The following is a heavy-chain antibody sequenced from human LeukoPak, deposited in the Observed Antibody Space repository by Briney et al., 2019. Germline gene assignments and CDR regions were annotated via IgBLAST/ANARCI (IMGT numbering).Heavy chain of an antibody. CDR2: ISSSDSSI. CDR3: ARDHRGYSSSLGGY. J-gene: IGHJ4*02. D-gene: IGHD6-13*01. CDR1: GFTFSDYY. Sequence: PGRSLRLSCAASGFTFSDYYMSWIRQAPGKGLEWVSYISSSDSSIYYADSVKGRFTISRDNAKNSVYLQMNSLRAEDTAVYYCARDHRGYSSSLGGYWGQGTLVTVSS. V-gene: IGHV3-11*01.